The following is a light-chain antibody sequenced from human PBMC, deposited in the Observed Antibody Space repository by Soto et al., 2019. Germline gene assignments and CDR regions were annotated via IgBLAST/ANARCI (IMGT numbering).Light chain of an antibody. CDR2: LNSDGSH. CDR3: QTWGTGAWV. CDR1: SGHSSYA. Sequence: QPVLTQSPSASASLGASVKLTCTLSSGHSSYAIAWYQQQPEQGPRYLMNLNSDGSHSKGDGIPDRFSGSSSGAEHYLTISSLQSEDEADYYCQTWGTGAWVFGGGTKVTVL. J-gene: IGLJ3*02. V-gene: IGLV4-69*01.